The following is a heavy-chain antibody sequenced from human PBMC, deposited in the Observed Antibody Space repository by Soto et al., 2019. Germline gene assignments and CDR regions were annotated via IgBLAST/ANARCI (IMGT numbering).Heavy chain of an antibody. V-gene: IGHV3-21*01. CDR2: ISSSSYI. J-gene: IGHJ4*02. Sequence: KPGGSLRLSCAASGFTFSSYSMNWVRQAPGKGLEWVSSISSSSYIYYADSVKGRFTISRDNAKNSLYLQMNSLRAEDTAVYYCARALDPGSSWSLFDYWGQGTRVTVSS. CDR1: GFTFSSYS. D-gene: IGHD6-13*01. CDR3: ARALDPGSSWSLFDY.